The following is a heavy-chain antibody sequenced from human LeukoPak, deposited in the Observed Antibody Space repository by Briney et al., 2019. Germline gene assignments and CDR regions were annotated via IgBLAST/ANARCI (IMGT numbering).Heavy chain of an antibody. CDR2: INHSGST. Sequence: SETLSLTCAVYGGSFSGYYWSWIRQPPGKGLEWIGEINHSGSTNYNPSLTSRVTISVDTSKNQFSLKLSSVTAADTAVYYCAARWLHLRNWFDPWGQGTLVTVSS. V-gene: IGHV4-34*01. CDR3: AARWLHLRNWFDP. CDR1: GGSFSGYY. D-gene: IGHD5-24*01. J-gene: IGHJ5*02.